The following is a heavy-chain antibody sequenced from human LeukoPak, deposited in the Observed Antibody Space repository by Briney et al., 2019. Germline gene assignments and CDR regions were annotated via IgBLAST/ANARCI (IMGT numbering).Heavy chain of an antibody. D-gene: IGHD5-24*01. CDR2: TYYRSKWYH. V-gene: IGHV6-1*01. J-gene: IGHJ4*02. Sequence: SQTLSLTCAISGDSVSSNSAAWNWIRQSPSRGLEWLGRTYYRSKWYHDYGVSVKSRITIHPDPSKNQFSLQLNSVPPEDTAVYYCAREGRTNYPFDYWGQGTLVTVSS. CDR1: GDSVSSNSAA. CDR3: AREGRTNYPFDY.